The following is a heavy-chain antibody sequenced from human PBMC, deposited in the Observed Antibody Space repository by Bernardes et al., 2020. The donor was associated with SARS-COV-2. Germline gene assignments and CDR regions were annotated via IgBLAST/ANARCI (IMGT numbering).Heavy chain of an antibody. Sequence: GRSLRRSCAASGFTFSSYNMNWVRQAPGKGLEWVSYISSSSSMIYYADSVKGRFTISRDIAKNSLYLQMNSLRAEDTAVYYCARDLGTSSLDYWGLGTLVTVSS. J-gene: IGHJ4*02. CDR2: ISSSSSMI. CDR1: GFTFSSYN. CDR3: ARDLGTSSLDY. V-gene: IGHV3-48*01.